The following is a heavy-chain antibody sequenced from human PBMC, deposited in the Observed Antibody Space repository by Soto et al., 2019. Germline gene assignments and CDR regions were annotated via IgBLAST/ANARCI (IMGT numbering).Heavy chain of an antibody. D-gene: IGHD5-12*01. V-gene: IGHV3-23*01. J-gene: IGHJ6*02. CDR2: ISGSGGST. CDR1: GFTFSSYA. Sequence: SLRLSCAASGFTFSSYAMSWVRQAPGKGLEWVSAISGSGGSTYYADSVKGRFTISRDNSKNTLYLQMNSLRAEDTAVYYCAKDRAHIGGLRLPVLGGMDVWGQGTTDTVSS. CDR3: AKDRAHIGGLRLPVLGGMDV.